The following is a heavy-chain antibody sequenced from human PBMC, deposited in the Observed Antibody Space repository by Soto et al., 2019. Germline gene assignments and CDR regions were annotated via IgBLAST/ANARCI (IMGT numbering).Heavy chain of an antibody. V-gene: IGHV3-15*07. D-gene: IGHD3-10*02. J-gene: IGHJ4*02. Sequence: GGSLRLSCAASGFTFSTPWMNWVRQAPRKGLEWVGRIKSKTDGGTTDYAAPVKGRFTISRDDSKNTLYLQMNSLKTEDTAVYYCTTDPMFAPGFDYWGQGTLVTVSS. CDR3: TTDPMFAPGFDY. CDR2: IKSKTDGGTT. CDR1: GFTFSTPW.